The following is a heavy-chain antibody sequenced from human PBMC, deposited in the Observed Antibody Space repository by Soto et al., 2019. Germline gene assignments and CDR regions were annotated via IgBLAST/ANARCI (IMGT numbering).Heavy chain of an antibody. CDR2: IHSSGSI. J-gene: IGHJ1*01. CDR1: GGSISSDDYY. CDR3: ARDLDGLHDDTSGPFPRPG. Sequence: SETLSLTCTVSGGSISSDDYYWSWIRQAPGRGLEWIGYIHSSGSIYYNPSLKSRATMSIDTAGNQFSLKVSSVTVADTAVYYCARDLDGLHDDTSGPFPRPGWGQGTLVTVPS. V-gene: IGHV4-30-4*01. D-gene: IGHD3-22*01.